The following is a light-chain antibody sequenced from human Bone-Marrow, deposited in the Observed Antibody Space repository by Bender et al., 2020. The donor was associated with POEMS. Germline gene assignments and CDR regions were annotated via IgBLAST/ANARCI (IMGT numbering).Light chain of an antibody. J-gene: IGLJ3*02. CDR3: CSYSSTSTLV. CDR1: SADVGTYNL. V-gene: IGLV2-23*01. Sequence: QSVLTQPASVSGSPGQSIAISCTGTSADVGTYNLVSWYQQHPGKAPKLMIFESTKRPSGISNRFSGSKSGNTASLTISGLQAEDEADYYCCSYSSTSTLVFGGGTKLTVL. CDR2: EST.